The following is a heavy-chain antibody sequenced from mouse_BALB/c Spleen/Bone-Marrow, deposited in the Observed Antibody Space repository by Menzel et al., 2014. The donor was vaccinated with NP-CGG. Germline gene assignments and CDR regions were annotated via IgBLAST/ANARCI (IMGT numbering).Heavy chain of an antibody. CDR2: IWSGGST. Sequence: QVQLKESGPGLVQPSQSLSITCTVSGFSLTSYGVHWVRQSPGKGLEWLGVIWSGGSTDYNAAFISRLSVSKGNSKSQVFSKMNSLQANDTAIYYCAREEFYAMDYWGQGTSVTVSS. V-gene: IGHV2-2*02. CDR1: GFSLTSYG. J-gene: IGHJ4*01. CDR3: AREEFYAMDY.